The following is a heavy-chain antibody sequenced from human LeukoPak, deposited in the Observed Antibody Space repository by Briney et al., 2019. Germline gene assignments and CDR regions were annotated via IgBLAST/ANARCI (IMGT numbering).Heavy chain of an antibody. CDR1: GGSISSSNW. D-gene: IGHD3-10*01. J-gene: IGHJ5*02. CDR2: IYHSGST. V-gene: IGHV4-4*02. CDR3: ASPRLGEGHGFDP. Sequence: SETLSLTCTVSGGSISSSNWWSWVRQPPGKGLEWIGEIYHSGSTNYNPSLKSRVTISVDKSKNQFSLKLSSVTAADTAVYYCASPRLGEGHGFDPWGQGTLVTVSS.